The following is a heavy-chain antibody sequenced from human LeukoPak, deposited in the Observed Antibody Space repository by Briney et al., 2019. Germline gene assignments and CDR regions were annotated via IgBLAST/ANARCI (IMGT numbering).Heavy chain of an antibody. Sequence: PGGSLRLSCAASGFTFSSYAMSWVRQAPGKGLEWVSAISGSGGSTYYADSVMGRFTISRDNSKNTLYLQMNSLRAEDTAVYYCAKDLDYGGNFDYWGQGTLVTVSS. J-gene: IGHJ4*02. D-gene: IGHD4-23*01. CDR2: ISGSGGST. CDR1: GFTFSSYA. V-gene: IGHV3-23*01. CDR3: AKDLDYGGNFDY.